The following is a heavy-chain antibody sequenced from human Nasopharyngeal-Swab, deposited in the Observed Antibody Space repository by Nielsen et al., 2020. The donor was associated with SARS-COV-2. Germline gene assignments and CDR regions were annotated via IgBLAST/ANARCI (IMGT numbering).Heavy chain of an antibody. CDR2: HYYSGSN. CDR1: GGSLSSGTYY. J-gene: IGHJ4*02. Sequence: SETLSLTCSVSGGSLSSGTYYWSWIRQTPGRGLDWNGSHYYSGSNNYNPSLKSRVTISVDTSKNQFSLKLSSVTAADTAVYYCARPKYSGYDDEFGAYFDYWGQGTLVTVSS. CDR3: ARPKYSGYDDEFGAYFDY. V-gene: IGHV4-61*01. D-gene: IGHD5-12*01.